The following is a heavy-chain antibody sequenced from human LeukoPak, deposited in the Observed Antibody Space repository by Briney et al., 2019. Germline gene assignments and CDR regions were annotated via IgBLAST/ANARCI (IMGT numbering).Heavy chain of an antibody. CDR3: ARHQFSSTSSSMDV. CDR2: IYPGDSDT. J-gene: IGHJ6*03. D-gene: IGHD2-2*01. V-gene: IGHV5-51*01. CDR1: GYTFTNYW. Sequence: GESLKISCKGSGYTFTNYWIGWVRQMPGKGLEWMGIIYPGDSDTRYSPSFQGQVAISADKSISTAYLQWSSLKASDTAMYYCARHQFSSTSSSMDVWGKGTTVTVSS.